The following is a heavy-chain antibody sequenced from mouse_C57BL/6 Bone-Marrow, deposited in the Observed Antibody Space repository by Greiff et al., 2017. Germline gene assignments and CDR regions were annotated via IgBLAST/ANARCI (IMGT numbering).Heavy chain of an antibody. J-gene: IGHJ1*03. CDR2: IDPSDSYT. CDR1: GYTFTSYW. V-gene: IGHV1-59*01. D-gene: IGHD1-1*01. Sequence: VQLQQSGAELVRPGTSVKLSCKASGYTFTSYWMHWVKQRPGQGLEWIGVIDPSDSYTNYNQKFKGKATLTVDTSSSTAYMQLSSLTSEDSAVYYCARNYYGSSPPTAYFDVWGTGTTVTVSS. CDR3: ARNYYGSSPPTAYFDV.